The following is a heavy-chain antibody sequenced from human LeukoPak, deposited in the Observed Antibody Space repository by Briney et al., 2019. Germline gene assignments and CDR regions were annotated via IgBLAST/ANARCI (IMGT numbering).Heavy chain of an antibody. D-gene: IGHD1-1*01. J-gene: IGHJ4*02. CDR1: GYTFTSYG. CDR3: ATGDGGYNWNDVGGYYFDY. V-gene: IGHV1-18*01. CDR2: ISVYNGNT. Sequence: GASVKVSCKASGYTFTSYGITWVRQAPGQGLEWMGWISVYNGNTIYAQKFQGRVTMTEDTSTDTAYMELSSLRSEDTAVYYCATGDGGYNWNDVGGYYFDYWGQGTLVTVSS.